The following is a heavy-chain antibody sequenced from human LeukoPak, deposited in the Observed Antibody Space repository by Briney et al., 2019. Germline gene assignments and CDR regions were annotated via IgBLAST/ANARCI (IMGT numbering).Heavy chain of an antibody. V-gene: IGHV3-30-3*01. CDR2: ISHDGTTK. Sequence: GGSLRLSCAASVFTFSSYAMHWVRQAPGKGPEWGTVISHDGTTKYYADSVKGRFTISRDNSKNTLYLQMSSLRVEDTAMYYCARDPIPGAPDYFDHWGRGTLVTVCS. CDR1: VFTFSSYA. J-gene: IGHJ4*02. CDR3: ARDPIPGAPDYFDH. D-gene: IGHD1-14*01.